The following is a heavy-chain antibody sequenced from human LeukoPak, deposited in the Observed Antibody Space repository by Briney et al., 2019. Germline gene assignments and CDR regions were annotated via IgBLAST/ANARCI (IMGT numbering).Heavy chain of an antibody. CDR1: GLTFSSYV. D-gene: IGHD1-1*01. CDR2: ISYDGSNK. J-gene: IGHJ6*02. V-gene: IGHV3-30-3*01. CDR3: ARDLQPFYYYYGMDV. Sequence: GGSLRLSCAASGLTFSSYVMYWVRQAPGKGLEWVAVISYDGSNKCYADSVKGRFTISRDNSKNTLYLQMNSLRAEDTAVYYCARDLQPFYYYYGMDVWGQGTTVTVSS.